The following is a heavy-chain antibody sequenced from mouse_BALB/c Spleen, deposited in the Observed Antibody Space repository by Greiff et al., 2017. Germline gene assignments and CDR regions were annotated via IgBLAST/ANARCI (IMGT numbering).Heavy chain of an antibody. CDR3: ARGGYYDAGAY. CDR2: INPYNGDT. CDR1: GYSFTGYF. J-gene: IGHJ3*01. V-gene: IGHV1-20*02. Sequence: VQLQQPGPELVKPGASVKISCKASGYSFTGYFMNWVMQSHGKSLEWIGRINPYNGDTFYNQKFKGKATLTVDKSSSTAHMELRSLASEDSAVYYCARGGYYDAGAYWGQGALVTVSA. D-gene: IGHD2-4*01.